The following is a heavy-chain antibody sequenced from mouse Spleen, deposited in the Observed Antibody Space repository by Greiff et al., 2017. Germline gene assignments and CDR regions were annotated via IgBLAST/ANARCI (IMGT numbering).Heavy chain of an antibody. J-gene: IGHJ1*01. CDR2: ISSGGSYT. V-gene: IGHV5-9-3*01. CDR3: ARRGYDYGYWYFDV. Sequence: EVQLVESGGGLVKPGGSLKLSCAASGFTFSSYAMSWVRQTPEKRLEWVATISSGGSYTYYPDSVKGRFTISRDNAKNTLYLQMSSLRSEDTAMYYCARRGYDYGYWYFDVWGAGTTVTVSS. CDR1: GFTFSSYA. D-gene: IGHD2-4*01.